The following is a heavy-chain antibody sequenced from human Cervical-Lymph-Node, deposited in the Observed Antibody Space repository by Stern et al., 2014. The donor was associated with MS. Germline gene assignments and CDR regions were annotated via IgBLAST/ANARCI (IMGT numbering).Heavy chain of an antibody. D-gene: IGHD6-6*01. CDR3: ARSFVAARSFDY. CDR1: GLTISSYA. Sequence: QMQLVQYGGGVVQPGRSLRLSCAASGLTISSYAMHWVRQPPGKGLEWVAVISYDGSSKYFADSVKGRFTISRDNSKNTLYLQMNSLRVEDTAVYYCARSFVAARSFDYWGQGTLVTVSS. V-gene: IGHV3-30-3*01. J-gene: IGHJ4*02. CDR2: ISYDGSSK.